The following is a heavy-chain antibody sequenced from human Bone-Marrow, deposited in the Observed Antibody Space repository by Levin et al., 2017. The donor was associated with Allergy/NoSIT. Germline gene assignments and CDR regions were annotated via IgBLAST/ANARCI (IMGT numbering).Heavy chain of an antibody. V-gene: IGHV3-21*01. J-gene: IGHJ4*02. CDR1: FFPFLLSP. Sequence: GVSLLLSFSSSFFPFLLSPLPFFLPSPFPFLSFFSSIPSISSSMYYADSVKGRFTISRDNAKNSLSLQMNSLRAEDTAVYYCAKGGGSGWYEGYWGQGTLVTVSS. CDR2: IPSISSSM. D-gene: IGHD6-19*01. CDR3: AKGGGSGWYEGY.